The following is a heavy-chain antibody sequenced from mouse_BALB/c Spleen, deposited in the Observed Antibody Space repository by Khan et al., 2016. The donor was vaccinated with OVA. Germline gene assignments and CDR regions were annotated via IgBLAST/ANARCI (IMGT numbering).Heavy chain of an antibody. CDR1: GYTFTTYT. CDR2: IIPNSDYT. CDR3: AREGAYYRSDGWFAY. Sequence: QVQLKQSGAELARPGASVKMSCKASGYTFTTYTIHWVKQRPGQGLEWIGYIIPNSDYTNYNQKFKDKATLTADKSSSTAYMQLSSLTSEDSAVYYCAREGAYYRSDGWFAYWGQGTLVTVSA. D-gene: IGHD2-14*01. J-gene: IGHJ3*01. V-gene: IGHV1-4*01.